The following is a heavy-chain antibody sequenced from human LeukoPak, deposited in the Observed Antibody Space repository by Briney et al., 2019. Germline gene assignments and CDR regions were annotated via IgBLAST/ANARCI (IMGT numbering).Heavy chain of an antibody. Sequence: GGSLRLSCVASGFTFSDYYMSWIRQAPGKGLEWVSYISSSSSYTNYADSVKGRFTISRDNAKNSLYLQMNSLRAEDTAVYYCAKVPAAGDYFDYWGQGTLVTVSS. CDR2: ISSSSSYT. CDR1: GFTFSDYY. D-gene: IGHD2-2*01. CDR3: AKVPAAGDYFDY. V-gene: IGHV3-11*06. J-gene: IGHJ4*02.